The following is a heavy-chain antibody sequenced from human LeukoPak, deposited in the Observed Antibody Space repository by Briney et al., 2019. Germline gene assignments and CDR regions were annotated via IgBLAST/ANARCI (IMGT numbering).Heavy chain of an antibody. J-gene: IGHJ6*04. V-gene: IGHV1-69*13. CDR3: ASGGIAVAASYYYYGMDV. Sequence: GGSVKVSCKASGGTFSSYAISWVRQAPGQGLEWMGGIIPIFGTANYAQKFQGRVTITADESTSTAYMELSSLRSEDTAVYYCASGGIAVAASYYYYGMDVWGKGTTVTVSS. CDR1: GGTFSSYA. D-gene: IGHD6-19*01. CDR2: IIPIFGTA.